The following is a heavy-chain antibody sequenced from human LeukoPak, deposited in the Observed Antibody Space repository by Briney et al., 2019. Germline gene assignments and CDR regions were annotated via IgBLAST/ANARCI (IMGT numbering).Heavy chain of an antibody. CDR1: GGSISSYY. CDR3: ARGDSTFDY. V-gene: IGHV4-59*01. CDR2: IYYSGST. J-gene: IGHJ4*02. D-gene: IGHD5/OR15-5a*01. Sequence: SETLSLTCTVSGGSISSYYWSWIRQPPGKGLEWIGYIYYSGSTNYNPSLKSRVTISVDTSKNQFSLKLGSVTAADTAVYYCARGDSTFDYWGQGTLVTVSS.